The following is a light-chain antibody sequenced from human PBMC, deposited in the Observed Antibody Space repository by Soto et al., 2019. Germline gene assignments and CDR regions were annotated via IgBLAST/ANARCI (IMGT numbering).Light chain of an antibody. V-gene: IGLV2-23*01. Sequence: QSALTQPASVSGSPGQSITISCTGTSSDVGSSNLVSWYQQHPGKTPKLIIYEGSRRPSGVSGRFSGSMSGNAASLTISGLQAEDEADYYCCSFARSSTSYVFGTGTKLIVL. CDR3: CSFARSSTSYV. J-gene: IGLJ1*01. CDR2: EGS. CDR1: SSDVGSSNL.